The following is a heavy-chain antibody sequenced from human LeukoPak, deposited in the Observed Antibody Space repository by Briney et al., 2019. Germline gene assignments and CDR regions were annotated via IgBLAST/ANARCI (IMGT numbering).Heavy chain of an antibody. D-gene: IGHD2-8*02. CDR1: GYTFTGYY. J-gene: IGHJ6*03. CDR3: ARDQGVTGGSYFHYYMDV. Sequence: ASVKVSCKASGYTFTGYYMYWVRQAPGQGLEWMGWINPNSGGTNYAQKFQGRVTMTRDTSISTAYMELSRLRSDDTAEYYCARDQGVTGGSYFHYYMDVWGKGTTVTVSS. CDR2: INPNSGGT. V-gene: IGHV1-2*02.